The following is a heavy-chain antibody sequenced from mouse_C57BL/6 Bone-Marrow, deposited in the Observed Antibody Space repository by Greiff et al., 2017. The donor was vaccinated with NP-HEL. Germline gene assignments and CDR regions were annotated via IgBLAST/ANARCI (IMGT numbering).Heavy chain of an antibody. Sequence: EVQLQQSGTVLARPGASVKMSCKTSGYTFTSYWMHWVKQRPGPGLEWIGAIYPGNSDTSYNQKFKGKAKLTAVTSASTAYMELSSLTNEDSAVYYCTTATMVTTGFAYWGQGTLVTVSA. CDR2: IYPGNSDT. V-gene: IGHV1-5*01. J-gene: IGHJ3*01. CDR3: TTATMVTTGFAY. D-gene: IGHD2-2*01. CDR1: GYTFTSYW.